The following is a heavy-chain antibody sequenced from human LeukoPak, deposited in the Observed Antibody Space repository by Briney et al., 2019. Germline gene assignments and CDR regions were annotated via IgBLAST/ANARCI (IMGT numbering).Heavy chain of an antibody. J-gene: IGHJ4*02. CDR2: ISGSAGST. CDR3: AKEGGYSYGREFDY. Sequence: PXKGLEWVSAISGSAGSTYYADSVKGRFTISRHNSKNTLYLQMNSLRAEDTAVYYCAKEGGYSYGREFDYWGQGTLVTVSS. V-gene: IGHV3-23*01. D-gene: IGHD5-18*01.